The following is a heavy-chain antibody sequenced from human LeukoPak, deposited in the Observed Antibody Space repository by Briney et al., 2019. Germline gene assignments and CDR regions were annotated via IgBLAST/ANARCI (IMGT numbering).Heavy chain of an antibody. Sequence: PGGSLRLSCAASGFTFDDYAMHWVRQAPGKGLEWVSGISWNSGSIGYADSVKGRFTISRDNAKNSLYLQMNSLRAEDTAVFYCARTYCRGRSCYGYFDYWGQGNLVTVSS. D-gene: IGHD2-15*01. J-gene: IGHJ4*02. CDR3: ARTYCRGRSCYGYFDY. V-gene: IGHV3-9*01. CDR1: GFTFDDYA. CDR2: ISWNSGSI.